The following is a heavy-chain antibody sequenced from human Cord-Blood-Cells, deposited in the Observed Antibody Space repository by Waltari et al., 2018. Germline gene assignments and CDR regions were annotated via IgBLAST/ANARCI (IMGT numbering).Heavy chain of an antibody. CDR1: GFTFSSYG. V-gene: IGHV3-33*01. Sequence: QVQLVESGGGVVQPGRSLRLSCAASGFTFSSYGMHWVRQAPGRGLGWVAVIWYDGSNKYYADSVKGRFTISRDNSKNTLYLQMNSLRAEDTAVYYCARERPDGYSSGWYYYYGMDVWGQGTTVTVSS. D-gene: IGHD6-19*01. CDR3: ARERPDGYSSGWYYYYGMDV. CDR2: IWYDGSNK. J-gene: IGHJ6*02.